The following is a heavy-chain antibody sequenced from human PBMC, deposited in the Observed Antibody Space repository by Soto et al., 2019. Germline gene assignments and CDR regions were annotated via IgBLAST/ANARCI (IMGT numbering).Heavy chain of an antibody. D-gene: IGHD4-4*01. CDR1: VFTFISYA. V-gene: IGHV3-30-3*01. J-gene: IGHJ6*02. CDR2: ISYDGSNK. Sequence: GWSLRLSCASSVFTFISYAMHWVRQAPGKGLEWVAVISYDGSNKYYADSVKGRFTISRDNSKNTLYLQMNSLRAEDTAVYYCARDGTVTYGMDVWGQGTTVTVYS. CDR3: ARDGTVTYGMDV.